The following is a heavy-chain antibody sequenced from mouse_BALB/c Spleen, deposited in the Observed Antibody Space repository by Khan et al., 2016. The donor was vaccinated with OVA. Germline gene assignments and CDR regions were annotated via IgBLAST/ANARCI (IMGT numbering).Heavy chain of an antibody. CDR3: ARDRIDY. J-gene: IGHJ2*01. CDR2: INPTSGYT. CDR1: GYTFTSYW. V-gene: IGHV1-7*01. Sequence: VQLQESGAELAKPGASVKMSCKAPGYTFTSYWMHWIKQRPGQGLEWIGYINPTSGYTDYNQKFKDKATLTADKSSSTAYMQLNSLTSDDSAVYYCARDRIDYWGQGTTLTVSS.